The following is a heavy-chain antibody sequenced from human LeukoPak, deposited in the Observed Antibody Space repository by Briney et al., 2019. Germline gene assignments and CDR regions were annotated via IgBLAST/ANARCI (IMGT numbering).Heavy chain of an antibody. J-gene: IGHJ5*02. CDR3: ARDGFRYFGSGSYYVGSWFDP. CDR2: ISVYNGNT. D-gene: IGHD3-10*01. CDR1: GYTFTNYG. Sequence: ASVKVSCKASGYTFTNYGISWVRQAPGQGLEWMGWISVYNGNTNYAQKFQGRVAMTTDTSTSTAYMELRSLRSDDTAVYYCARDGFRYFGSGSYYVGSWFDPWGQGTLVTVSS. V-gene: IGHV1-18*01.